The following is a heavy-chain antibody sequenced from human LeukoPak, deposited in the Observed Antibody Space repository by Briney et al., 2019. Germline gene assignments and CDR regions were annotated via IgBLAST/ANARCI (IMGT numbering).Heavy chain of an antibody. CDR2: IYTSGNT. CDR1: GGSISIYY. D-gene: IGHD5-24*01. Sequence: SETLSLTCTVSGGSISIYYWSCIRQPAGKGVQWIGRIYTSGNTNYNPSLKSRVTMSVDTSKNQFSLKLSSVTAADTAVYYCARGGYNAGAFDIWGQGTMVTVSS. V-gene: IGHV4-4*07. J-gene: IGHJ3*02. CDR3: ARGGYNAGAFDI.